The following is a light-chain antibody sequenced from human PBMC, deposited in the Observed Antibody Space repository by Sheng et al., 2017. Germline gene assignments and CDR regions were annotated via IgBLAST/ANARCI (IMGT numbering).Light chain of an antibody. Sequence: AIRLTQSPSSLSASTGDSVTITCRASQGISSYLAWYQQKPGKAPKLLIYAASTLQAAVPSRFSGSGSGTDFTLTITYLQSEDFATYHCQQFLSYPITFGQGTRLEIK. CDR1: QGISSY. J-gene: IGKJ5*01. CDR3: QQFLSYPIT. V-gene: IGKV1-8*01. CDR2: AAS.